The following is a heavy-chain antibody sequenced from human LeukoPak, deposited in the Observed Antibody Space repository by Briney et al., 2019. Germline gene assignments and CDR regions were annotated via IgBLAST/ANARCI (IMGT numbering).Heavy chain of an antibody. Sequence: SKTLSLTCAVYGGSFSGYYWSWIRQPPGKGLEWIGEINHTGNTNYNPSLKSRVTISVDTSKNQFSLKLSSVTAADTAVYYCERDGDYLGQGTLVTVSS. J-gene: IGHJ4*02. V-gene: IGHV4-34*01. CDR3: ERDGDY. CDR2: INHTGNT. CDR1: GGSFSGYY.